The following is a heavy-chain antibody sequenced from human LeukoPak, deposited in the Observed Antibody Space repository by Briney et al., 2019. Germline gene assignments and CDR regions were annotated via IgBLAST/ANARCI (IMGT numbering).Heavy chain of an antibody. CDR1: GQSFSGYY. V-gene: IGHV4-34*01. D-gene: IGHD6-19*01. J-gene: IGHJ4*02. Sequence: SETLSLNCAVYGQSFSGYYWSWIRQPPGKGLEWIGEINHSGSTNYNPSLKSRVTTSVDTSKNQFSLRLYSVTAADTAVYYCMRESRGWYEDSWGQGTLVTVSS. CDR3: MRESRGWYEDS. CDR2: INHSGST.